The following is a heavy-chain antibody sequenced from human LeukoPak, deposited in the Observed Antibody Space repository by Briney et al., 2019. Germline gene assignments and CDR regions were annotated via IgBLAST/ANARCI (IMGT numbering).Heavy chain of an antibody. Sequence: ASVKVSCKASGYTFTGYYMHWVRQAPGQGLEWMGWINPNSGGTNYAQKFQGRVTMTRDTSISTAYTELSRLRSDDTAVYYCARGLFYGSGSYFDYWGQGTLVTVSS. D-gene: IGHD3-10*01. J-gene: IGHJ4*02. CDR3: ARGLFYGSGSYFDY. CDR2: INPNSGGT. V-gene: IGHV1-2*02. CDR1: GYTFTGYY.